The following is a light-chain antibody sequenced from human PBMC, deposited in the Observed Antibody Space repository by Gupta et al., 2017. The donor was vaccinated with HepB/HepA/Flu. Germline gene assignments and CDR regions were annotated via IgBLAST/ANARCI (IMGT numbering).Light chain of an antibody. CDR1: QRVRRN. CDR2: DAS. CDR3: QQYNNWPPGT. J-gene: IGKJ1*01. Sequence: EMVMTQSPAILSVSPGERATLSCRTSQRVRRNLGWYQQKPGQSPRLLIYDASTRATGVPGRFSGSGSGTDFTLTINSLRSEDFALYYCQQYNNWPPGTFGQGTKVEIK. V-gene: IGKV3-15*01.